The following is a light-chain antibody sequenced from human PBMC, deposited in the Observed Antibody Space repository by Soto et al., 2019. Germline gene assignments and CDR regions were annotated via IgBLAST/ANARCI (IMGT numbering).Light chain of an antibody. V-gene: IGLV2-14*01. J-gene: IGLJ3*02. CDR3: SSYTTNNTLV. CDR2: EVS. CDR1: SSDIGGFNF. Sequence: QSVLTQPASVSGSPGHSITVSCTGTSSDIGGFNFVSWYLQHPGKAPKLMIYEVSNRPSGVSNRFSGSKSGNTASLTISGLQAEDEAYYYCSSYTTNNTLVFGGGTKLTVL.